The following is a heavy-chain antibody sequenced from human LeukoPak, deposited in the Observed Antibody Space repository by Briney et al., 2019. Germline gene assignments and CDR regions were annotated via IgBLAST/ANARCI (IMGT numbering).Heavy chain of an antibody. J-gene: IGHJ4*02. CDR3: ARDASFSYDSRGSPPLDF. D-gene: IGHD3-22*01. CDR1: GGSFSGYY. CDR2: INHSGST. Sequence: PSETLSLTCAVYGGSFSGYYWSWIRQPPGKGLEWIGEINHSGSTNYNPSLKSRVTISVDTSKNQFSLKLSSVTAADTAVYYCARDASFSYDSRGSPPLDFWGQGTLVTVSS. V-gene: IGHV4-34*01.